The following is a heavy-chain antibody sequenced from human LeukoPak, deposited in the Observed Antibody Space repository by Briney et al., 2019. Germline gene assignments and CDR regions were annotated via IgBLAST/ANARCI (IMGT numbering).Heavy chain of an antibody. J-gene: IGHJ3*02. CDR2: INPNSGGT. D-gene: IGHD6-6*01. CDR3: ARDAGSSDAFDI. Sequence: GASVKVSCKASGYTFTGYYIHWVRQAPGQGLEWMGWINPNSGGTNYAQKFQGRVTMTTDTSTSTAYMELRSLRSDDTAVYYCARDAGSSDAFDIWGQGTMVTVSS. CDR1: GYTFTGYY. V-gene: IGHV1-2*02.